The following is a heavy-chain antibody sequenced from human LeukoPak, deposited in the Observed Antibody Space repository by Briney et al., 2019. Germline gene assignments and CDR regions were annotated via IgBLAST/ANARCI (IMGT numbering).Heavy chain of an antibody. Sequence: SVKVSCKASGGTFSSYAISWVRQAPGQGLEWMGGIIPIFGTANYAQKFQSRVTITADESTRTAYMELRSLRSEDTAVYYCARAVYDYVWGSYRYYYFDYWGQGTLVTVSS. CDR2: IIPIFGTA. CDR1: GGTFSSYA. J-gene: IGHJ4*02. V-gene: IGHV1-69*01. D-gene: IGHD3-16*02. CDR3: ARAVYDYVWGSYRYYYFDY.